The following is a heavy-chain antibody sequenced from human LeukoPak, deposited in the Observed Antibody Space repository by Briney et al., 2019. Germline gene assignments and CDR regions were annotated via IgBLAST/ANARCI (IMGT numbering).Heavy chain of an antibody. CDR3: ARMGTAMEFDP. CDR2: IDWDDDK. Sequence: LRLSCAASGFTFSSYWMSWVRQPPGKALEWLARIDWDDDKFYSTSLKTRLTISKDTSKNQVVLTMTNMDPVDTATYYCARMGTAMEFDPWGQGTLVTVSS. D-gene: IGHD5-18*01. CDR1: GFTFSSYW. J-gene: IGHJ5*02. V-gene: IGHV2-70*04.